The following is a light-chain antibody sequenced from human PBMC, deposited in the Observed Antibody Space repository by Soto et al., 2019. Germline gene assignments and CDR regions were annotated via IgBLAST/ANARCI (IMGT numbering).Light chain of an antibody. CDR3: QHYDNWPRA. CDR1: QSVSSN. Sequence: EIVMTQSPATLSVSPGEGAILSCRASQSVSSNLAWYRQKPGQTPRLLIYGASTRATGVPARFSGSGSGTDFTLAISSLRSEDFAVYYCQHYDNWPRAFGQGTKVDIK. CDR2: GAS. V-gene: IGKV3-15*01. J-gene: IGKJ1*01.